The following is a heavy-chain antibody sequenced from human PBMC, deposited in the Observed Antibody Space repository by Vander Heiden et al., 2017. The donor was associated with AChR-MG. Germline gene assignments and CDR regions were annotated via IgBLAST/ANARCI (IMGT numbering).Heavy chain of an antibody. CDR3: ARSRLSANYRDLGY. CDR1: GYSFTNYW. J-gene: IGHJ4*02. Sequence: EVQLVQSGAAVKKPGESLKISCKGSGYSFTNYWIAGVRQMPGKGLEWMGIIYPGDFDTRYSPSFQGQVTISVDKSISTAYLQWSSLKASDTAMYYCARSRLSANYRDLGYWGQGTLVTVSS. CDR2: IYPGDFDT. V-gene: IGHV5-51*01. D-gene: IGHD4-4*01.